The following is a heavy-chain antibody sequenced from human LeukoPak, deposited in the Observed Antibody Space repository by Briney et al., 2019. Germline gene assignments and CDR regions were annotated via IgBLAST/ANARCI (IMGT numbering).Heavy chain of an antibody. CDR1: GYIFTAYY. CDR3: ARIEGGAGSTSD. V-gene: IGHV1-2*02. Sequence: ASVKVSCTTSGYIFTAYYIHWVRQAPGQGLEWMGFINTNTGGPNYAQKFQGRVTMTRDTSINTAYMELSGLSSDDTALYYCARIEGGAGSTSDWGRGTLVTVSS. D-gene: IGHD6-19*01. J-gene: IGHJ4*02. CDR2: INTNTGGP.